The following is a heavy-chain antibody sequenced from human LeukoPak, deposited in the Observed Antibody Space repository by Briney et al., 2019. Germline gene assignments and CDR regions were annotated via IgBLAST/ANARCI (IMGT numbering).Heavy chain of an antibody. D-gene: IGHD4-17*01. J-gene: IGHJ4*02. CDR2: IYPGDSDT. Sequence: GESLKISCKCSGYSFTSYWIGWVRQIPGKGLKWMGIIYPGDSDTRYSPSFQGQVTISADKSTSTAYLQWSSLKASDTAMYYCARLYGELLQIDYWGQGTLVTVSS. CDR1: GYSFTSYW. CDR3: ARLYGELLQIDY. V-gene: IGHV5-51*01.